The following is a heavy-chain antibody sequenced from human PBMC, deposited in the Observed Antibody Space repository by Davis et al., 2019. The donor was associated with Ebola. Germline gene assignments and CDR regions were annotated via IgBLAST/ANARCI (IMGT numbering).Heavy chain of an antibody. D-gene: IGHD1-1*01. Sequence: SVKVSCKASGDTFSSYAISWVRQAPGQGLEWMGGIIPIFGTANYAQKFQGRVTITADESTSTAYMELSSLRSDDTAVYYCARVGTSILPWGQGTLVTVSS. J-gene: IGHJ4*02. V-gene: IGHV1-69*13. CDR1: GDTFSSYA. CDR2: IIPIFGTA. CDR3: ARVGTSILP.